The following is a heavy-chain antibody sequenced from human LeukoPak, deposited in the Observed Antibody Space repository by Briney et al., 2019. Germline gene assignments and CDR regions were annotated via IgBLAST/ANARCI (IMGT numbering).Heavy chain of an antibody. V-gene: IGHV4-61*02. Sequence: PSETLSLTCTVSGGSISSGSYYWSWIRQPAGKGLEWIGRIYTSGSTNYNPSLKSRVTISVDTSKNQFSLKLSSVTAADTAVYYCARVAGYSSSWSTSNFYAFDIWGQGTMVTVSS. J-gene: IGHJ3*02. D-gene: IGHD6-13*01. CDR3: ARVAGYSSSWSTSNFYAFDI. CDR2: IYTSGST. CDR1: GGSISSGSYY.